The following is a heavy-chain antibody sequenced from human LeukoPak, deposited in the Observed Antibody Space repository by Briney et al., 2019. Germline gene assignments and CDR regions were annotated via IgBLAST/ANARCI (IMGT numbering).Heavy chain of an antibody. V-gene: IGHV1-2*06. D-gene: IGHD3-22*01. CDR1: GYTFTGYY. CDR2: INPNSGGA. Sequence: GASVKVSCKASGYTFTGYYMHWVRQAPGQGLEWMGRINPNSGGAKYAQKLQGRVTMTRETTISTAYMEMGRLRSDDTAVYYCARDYYDSSGYYGRQIWGQGTLVTVSS. CDR3: ARDYYDSSGYYGRQI. J-gene: IGHJ4*02.